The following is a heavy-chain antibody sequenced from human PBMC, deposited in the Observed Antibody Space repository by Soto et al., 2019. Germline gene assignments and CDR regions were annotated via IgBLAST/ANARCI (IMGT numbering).Heavy chain of an antibody. V-gene: IGHV3-7*01. CDR2: IMQDGRDK. CDR1: GFSLSTSW. Sequence: EVQLVESGGGLVQPGGSLRLSCTASGFSLSTSWMTWVRQAAGKGLEWVANIMQDGRDKYYVDSVKGRFTISRDNAKNSLDLQMTSMRAEDTAVYYCASKRLYFYGLDVWGQGTTVTVSS. J-gene: IGHJ6*02. CDR3: ASKRLYFYGLDV.